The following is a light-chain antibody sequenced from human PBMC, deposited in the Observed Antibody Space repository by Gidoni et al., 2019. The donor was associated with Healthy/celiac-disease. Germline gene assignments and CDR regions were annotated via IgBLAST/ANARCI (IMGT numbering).Light chain of an antibody. J-gene: IGKJ4*01. CDR1: QDISKY. CDR3: QQYDNHPLT. Sequence: DIHMTPSPSSLSASVGDRVTITCQASQDISKYLNWYQQKPGKAPKLLIYDASTLERGVPSRFSGSGSGTDFTFTISSLQPEDLATYYCQQYDNHPLTFGGGTKVEIK. CDR2: DAS. V-gene: IGKV1-33*01.